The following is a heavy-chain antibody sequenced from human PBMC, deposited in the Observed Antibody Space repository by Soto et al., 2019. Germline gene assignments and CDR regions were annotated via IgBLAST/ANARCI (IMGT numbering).Heavy chain of an antibody. CDR1: GFTFDSHT. Sequence: QVQLVESEGGVVQPGRSLRLSCAASGFTFDSHTMHWVRQAPGKGLEWVALISFDGSLKYDADSVKGRFTISRDNFKNTLFLEMNSLRAEDTGVYYCARTYSSSWNYFDYWGQGTLVTVSS. CDR3: ARTYSSSWNYFDY. CDR2: ISFDGSLK. V-gene: IGHV3-30*04. J-gene: IGHJ4*02. D-gene: IGHD6-13*01.